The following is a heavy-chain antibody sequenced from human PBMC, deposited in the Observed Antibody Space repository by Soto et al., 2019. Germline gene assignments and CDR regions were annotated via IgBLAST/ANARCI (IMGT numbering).Heavy chain of an antibody. CDR3: ARDNGRAGSFDP. D-gene: IGHD6-13*01. CDR1: GFTFGRYS. V-gene: IGHV3-48*02. CDR2: ITGDSTTI. Sequence: EVQLVESGGGLVQPGGSLRLSCAASGFTFGRYSMNWARQAPGKGLEWISYITGDSTTIYYADSVKGRFTISRDNAKNSLFLQMNSLRDEDTAMYYCARDNGRAGSFDPWGQGTLVTVSS. J-gene: IGHJ5*02.